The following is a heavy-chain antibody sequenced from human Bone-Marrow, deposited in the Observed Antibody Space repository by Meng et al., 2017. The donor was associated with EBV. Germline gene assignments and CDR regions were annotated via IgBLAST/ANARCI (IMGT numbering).Heavy chain of an antibody. CDR3: ARALGEDAGAPPDY. J-gene: IGHJ4*02. CDR2: VNPRNGKK. V-gene: IGHV1-46*01. CDR1: GYTMSTLH. Sequence: QEQLVQSGAELKKPGASVKVSCKASGYTMSTLHVHWVRQAPGQGLEWVGLVNPRNGKKNIVQKFQGRITLTSDTSRSTVYLELSNLRSDDTAIYFCARALGEDAGAPPDYWGQGTLVTVSS. D-gene: IGHD3-10*01.